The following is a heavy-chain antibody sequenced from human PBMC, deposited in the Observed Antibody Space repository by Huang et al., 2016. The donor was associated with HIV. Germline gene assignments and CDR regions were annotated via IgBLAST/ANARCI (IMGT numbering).Heavy chain of an antibody. D-gene: IGHD1-26*01. Sequence: QLQLQESGPGLVKPSETLSLTCTVSGGSISSSSYYWGWIRQPPGKGLAWIGSIYYSGSTYYNPSLKVRVTISVDTSKNQFSLKLSSVTAADTAVYYCARLLYRYYFDYWGQGTLVTVSS. CDR2: IYYSGST. V-gene: IGHV4-39*01. CDR1: GGSISSSSYY. CDR3: ARLLYRYYFDY. J-gene: IGHJ4*02.